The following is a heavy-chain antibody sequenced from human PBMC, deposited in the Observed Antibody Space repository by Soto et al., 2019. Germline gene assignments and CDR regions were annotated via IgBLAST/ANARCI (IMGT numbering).Heavy chain of an antibody. Sequence: ASRNSSCAASGYAFAAYYIHWIRQAPGQGLEWMGWINPTSGGTVYAQNFQDRVTMTRDTSISTAYMELRRLNSDDTAVYYCARDPDYGDYWGYFFDSWGQGPPVTVSP. CDR2: INPTSGGT. D-gene: IGHD4-17*01. CDR3: ARDPDYGDYWGYFFDS. CDR1: GYAFAAYY. J-gene: IGHJ4*02. V-gene: IGHV1-2*02.